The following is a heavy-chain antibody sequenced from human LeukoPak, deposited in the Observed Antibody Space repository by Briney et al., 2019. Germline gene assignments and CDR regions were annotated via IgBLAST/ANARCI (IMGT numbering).Heavy chain of an antibody. CDR3: ARVSPYSSSWYWGIYYYYYMDV. V-gene: IGHV3-21*01. D-gene: IGHD6-13*01. J-gene: IGHJ6*03. Sequence: RSGGSLRLSCAASGFTFSSYSMNWVRQAPGKGLEWVSSISSSSSYKLYAVPEKGRFTISRDNAKNSLYLQMNSLRAEDTAVYYCARVSPYSSSWYWGIYYYYYMDVWGKGTTVTVSS. CDR2: ISSSSSYK. CDR1: GFTFSSYS.